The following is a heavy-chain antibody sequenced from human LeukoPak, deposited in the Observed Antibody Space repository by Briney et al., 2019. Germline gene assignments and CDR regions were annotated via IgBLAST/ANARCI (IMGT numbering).Heavy chain of an antibody. Sequence: ASETLSLTCAVYGGSFSSYYWSWIRQPPGKGLEWIGYIYYSGSTNYNPSLKSRVTISVDTSKNQFSLKLSSVTAADTAVYYCARYSSGLYDFWSGYYLDYWGQGTLVTVSS. CDR1: GGSFSSYY. J-gene: IGHJ4*02. CDR2: IYYSGST. V-gene: IGHV4-59*01. D-gene: IGHD3-3*01. CDR3: ARYSSGLYDFWSGYYLDY.